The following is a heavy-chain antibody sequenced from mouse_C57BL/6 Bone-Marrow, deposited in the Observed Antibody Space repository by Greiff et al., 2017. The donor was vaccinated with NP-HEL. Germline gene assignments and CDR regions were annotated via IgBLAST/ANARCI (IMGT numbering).Heavy chain of an antibody. J-gene: IGHJ1*03. Sequence: QVQLQQPGAELVKPGASVKMSCKASGYTFTSYWITWVKQRPGQGLEWIGDIYPGSGSTNYNEKFKSKATLTVDTSSSTAYMQLSSLTSEDSAVYYCARDYDGAYYSNSWYFDVWGTGTTVTVSS. V-gene: IGHV1-55*01. CDR2: IYPGSGST. CDR3: ARDYDGAYYSNSWYFDV. D-gene: IGHD2-5*01. CDR1: GYTFTSYW.